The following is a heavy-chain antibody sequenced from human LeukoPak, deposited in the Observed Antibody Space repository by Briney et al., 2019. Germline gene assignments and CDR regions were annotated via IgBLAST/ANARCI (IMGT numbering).Heavy chain of an antibody. V-gene: IGHV4-39*07. D-gene: IGHD5-12*01. Sequence: KPSETLSLTCTVSGGSVNSSSFYWGWMRQPPGKGLEWIGSIYYTGTTYYNPSLKSRVTMSVDPSKNQFSLKLSSVTAADTAVYYCASIYSGYAVFDYWGQGTLVTVSS. J-gene: IGHJ4*02. CDR1: GGSVNSSSFY. CDR2: IYYTGTT. CDR3: ASIYSGYAVFDY.